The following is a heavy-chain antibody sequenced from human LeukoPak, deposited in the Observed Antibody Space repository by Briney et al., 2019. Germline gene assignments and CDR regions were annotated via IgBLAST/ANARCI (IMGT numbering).Heavy chain of an antibody. CDR3: ARCPPPPFYYDILTGSADYSTTGCDY. D-gene: IGHD3-9*01. V-gene: IGHV3-30*03. Sequence: PGGSLRLSCAASGFTFSSYGMHLVRQAPGKGLEWVAVISYDGSDKYYAESVKGRFTISRDNSKNPMHLQMNSLRAEDTAVYYCARCPPPPFYYDILTGSADYSTTGCDYWGQGTLVTVSS. J-gene: IGHJ4*02. CDR1: GFTFSSYG. CDR2: ISYDGSDK.